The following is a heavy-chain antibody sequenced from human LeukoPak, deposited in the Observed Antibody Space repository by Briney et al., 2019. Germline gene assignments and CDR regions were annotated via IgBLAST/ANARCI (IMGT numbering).Heavy chain of an antibody. Sequence: GGSLRLSCAASGFTFSRHWMSWVRQAPGKGLERVAHMNQDGSAIYYIDSVKGRFTISRVNAKNSLYLQMNGLTVADTAVCYCARTVPGYPDDYFDYWGQGTLVTVSS. D-gene: IGHD6-19*01. CDR3: ARTVPGYPDDYFDY. CDR1: GFTFSRHW. J-gene: IGHJ4*02. V-gene: IGHV3-7*01. CDR2: MNQDGSAI.